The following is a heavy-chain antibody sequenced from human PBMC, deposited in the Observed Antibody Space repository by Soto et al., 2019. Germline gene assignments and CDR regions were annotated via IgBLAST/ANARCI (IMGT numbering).Heavy chain of an antibody. CDR2: IGDSGSTT. D-gene: IGHD2-15*01. CDR3: AKDSLGDYYYYGMDV. J-gene: IGHJ6*02. V-gene: IGHV3-23*01. Sequence: EVQLLESGGGLVQPGGSLRLSCAASGFTFSRFAMNWVRQAPGKGLEWVSGIGDSGSTTYYADSVKGRFTISRDNSKNTLFLQMNSLRAEDTAIYYCAKDSLGDYYYYGMDVGGQGTTVTVSS. CDR1: GFTFSRFA.